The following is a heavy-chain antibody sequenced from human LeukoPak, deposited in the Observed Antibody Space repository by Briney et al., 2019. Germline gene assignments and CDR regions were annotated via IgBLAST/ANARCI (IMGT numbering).Heavy chain of an antibody. CDR2: IYYSGST. V-gene: IGHV4-59*01. D-gene: IGHD1-26*01. CDR1: GGSISSYY. J-gene: IGHJ5*02. CDR3: ARGGIVGSRTNWFDP. Sequence: SETLSLTCTVSGGSISSYYWSWIRQPPGKGLEWIGYIYYSGSTNYNPSLKSRVTISLDTSKSQFSLKLTSVTPADTAVYYCARGGIVGSRTNWFDPWGQGILVTVSS.